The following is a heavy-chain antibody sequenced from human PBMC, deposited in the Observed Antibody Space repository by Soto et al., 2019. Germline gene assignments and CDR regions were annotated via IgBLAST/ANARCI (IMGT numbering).Heavy chain of an antibody. J-gene: IGHJ4*02. D-gene: IGHD6-19*01. Sequence: EVQLLESGGGLGQPGGSLRLSCAASGFTFTKFAMSWVRQAPGKGLEWVAAISGPGGSTNYAESVKGRFTISIDNSKDTVSLQMNSLRVEDTAVYFCAKDRRIAVSHFDFWGQGTLVTVSS. CDR3: AKDRRIAVSHFDF. CDR2: ISGPGGST. CDR1: GFTFTKFA. V-gene: IGHV3-23*01.